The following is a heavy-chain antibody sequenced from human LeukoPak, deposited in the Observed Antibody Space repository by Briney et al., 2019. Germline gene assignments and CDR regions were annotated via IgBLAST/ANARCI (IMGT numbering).Heavy chain of an antibody. CDR3: ARARDGYNYDY. D-gene: IGHD5-24*01. CDR1: GGSFSSGGYS. V-gene: IGHV4-30-2*01. Sequence: PSQTLSLTCAVSGGSFSSGGYSWSWIRQPPGKGLEWIGYIYHSGSTYYNPSLKSRVTISVDRSKNQFSLKLSSVTAADTAVYYCARARDGYNYDYWGQGTLVTVSS. CDR2: IYHSGST. J-gene: IGHJ4*02.